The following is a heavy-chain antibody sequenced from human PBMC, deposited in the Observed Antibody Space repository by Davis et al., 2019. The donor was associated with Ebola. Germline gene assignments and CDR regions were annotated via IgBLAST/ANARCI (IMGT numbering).Heavy chain of an antibody. CDR3: AKAPVRFLEWFTTDY. V-gene: IGHV3-48*01. J-gene: IGHJ4*02. CDR2: ISSSSSTT. D-gene: IGHD3-3*01. CDR1: GFTFSSYS. Sequence: GESLKISCAASGFTFSSYSMNWVRQAPGKGLEWVSYISSSSSTTYYAGSVKGRFTISRDNSRNTLYLQMNSLRAEDTAVYYCAKAPVRFLEWFTTDYWGQGTLVTVSS.